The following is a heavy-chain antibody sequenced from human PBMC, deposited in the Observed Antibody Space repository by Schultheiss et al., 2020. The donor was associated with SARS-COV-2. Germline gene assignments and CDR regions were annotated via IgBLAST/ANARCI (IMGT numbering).Heavy chain of an antibody. J-gene: IGHJ4*02. CDR2: ISSSSSYI. CDR1: GFTFSSYA. V-gene: IGHV3-21*01. Sequence: GGSLRLSCAASGFTFSSYAMHWVRQAPGKGLEWVSSISSSSSYIYYADSVKGRFTISRDNSKNTLYLQMNSLRAEDTAVYYCAKYTTAWSFDYWGQGTLVTVSS. CDR3: AKYTTAWSFDY. D-gene: IGHD6-19*01.